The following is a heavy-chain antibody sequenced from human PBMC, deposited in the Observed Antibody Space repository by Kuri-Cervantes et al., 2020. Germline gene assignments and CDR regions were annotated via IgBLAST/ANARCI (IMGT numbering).Heavy chain of an antibody. CDR2: INPNSGGT. Sequence: ASVKVSCKASGYTFTGYYMHWVRQAPGQGLEWMGWINPNSGGTNYAQKFQGRVTMTRDTSISTAYMELRSLRSDDTAVYYCARRSWATKWFPYPYYPDAFDIWGQGTMVTVSS. V-gene: IGHV1-2*02. D-gene: IGHD1-26*01. CDR3: ARRSWATKWFPYPYYPDAFDI. J-gene: IGHJ3*02. CDR1: GYTFTGYY.